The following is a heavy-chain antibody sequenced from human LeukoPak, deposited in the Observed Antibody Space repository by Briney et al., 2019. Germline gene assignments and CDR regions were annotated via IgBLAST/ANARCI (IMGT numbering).Heavy chain of an antibody. V-gene: IGHV1-18*01. D-gene: IGHD3-3*01. J-gene: IGHJ2*01. CDR3: ARGITIFGVVIISHFDL. Sequence: ASVKVSCKASGYTFTSYGISWVRQAPGQGLEWMGWISAYNGNTNYAQKLQGRVTMTTDTSTSTAYMELRSLRSEDTAVYYCARGITIFGVVIISHFDLWGRGTLVTVSS. CDR1: GYTFTSYG. CDR2: ISAYNGNT.